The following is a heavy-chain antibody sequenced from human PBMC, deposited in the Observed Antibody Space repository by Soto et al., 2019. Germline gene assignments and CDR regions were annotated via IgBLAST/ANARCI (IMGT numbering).Heavy chain of an antibody. V-gene: IGHV5-51*01. J-gene: IGHJ4*02. Sequence: GESLKISCKASGYSFTTYWIAWVRQMPGKGLEWMGIIYPGDSDPRYSPSTQGHVTFSVDKSISTAYLQWSSLKASDTAMYYCAPLEPTISRRSFDYWGQGTLVTVSS. CDR2: IYPGDSDP. CDR3: APLEPTISRRSFDY. D-gene: IGHD6-6*01. CDR1: GYSFTTYW.